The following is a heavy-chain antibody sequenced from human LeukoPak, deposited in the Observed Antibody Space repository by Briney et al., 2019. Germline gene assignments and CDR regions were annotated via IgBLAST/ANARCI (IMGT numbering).Heavy chain of an antibody. CDR3: ARDALTTAIIRGDH. Sequence: GGSLRLSCAASGFTFSNYGMHWVRQAPGEGLEWVAAIWYDGSNKYYGDSVKGRFTISRDNSKNTLYLQMNSLRAEDTALYYCARDALTTAIIRGDHWGQGTQVTVSS. CDR1: GFTFSNYG. V-gene: IGHV3-33*01. CDR2: IWYDGSNK. J-gene: IGHJ4*02. D-gene: IGHD4-17*01.